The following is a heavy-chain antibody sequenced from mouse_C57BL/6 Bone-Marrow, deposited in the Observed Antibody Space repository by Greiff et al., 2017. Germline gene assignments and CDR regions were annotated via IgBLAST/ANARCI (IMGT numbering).Heavy chain of an antibody. CDR3: ARGDYYGRVFDY. Sequence: EVILVESEGGLVQPGRSMKLSCTASGFTFSDYYMAWVRQVPEKGLEWVANINYDGSSTYYLESLKSRFIISRDNAKNILYLQMSSLKSEDTATYYCARGDYYGRVFDYWGQGTTLTVSS. V-gene: IGHV5-16*01. D-gene: IGHD1-1*01. CDR2: INYDGSST. J-gene: IGHJ2*01. CDR1: GFTFSDYY.